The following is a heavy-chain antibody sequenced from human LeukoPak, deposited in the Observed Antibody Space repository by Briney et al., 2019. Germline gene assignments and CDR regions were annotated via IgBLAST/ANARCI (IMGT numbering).Heavy chain of an antibody. V-gene: IGHV1-18*01. D-gene: IGHD6-13*01. CDR3: ARDTGIAAALDY. Sequence: ASVKVSCKASGYTFTSYGISWVRQAPGQGLEWMGWISAYNGNTNYAQKFQGRVTITADESTSTAYMELSSLRSEDTAVYYCARDTGIAAALDYWGQGTLVTVSS. J-gene: IGHJ4*02. CDR1: GYTFTSYG. CDR2: ISAYNGNT.